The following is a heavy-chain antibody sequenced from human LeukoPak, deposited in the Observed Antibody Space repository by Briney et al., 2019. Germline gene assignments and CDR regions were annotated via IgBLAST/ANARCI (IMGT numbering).Heavy chain of an antibody. CDR3: ARQHELRYFDWLSYMGHYDYYYGMDV. V-gene: IGHV1-8*01. CDR2: MNPNSGNT. CDR1: GYTFTSYD. J-gene: IGHJ6*02. D-gene: IGHD3-9*01. Sequence: ASVKVSCKASGYTFTSYDINWVRQATGQGLEWMGWMNPNSGNTGYAQKFQGRVTMTRNTSISTAYMELSSLRSEDTAVYYCARQHELRYFDWLSYMGHYDYYYGMDVWGQGTTVTVSS.